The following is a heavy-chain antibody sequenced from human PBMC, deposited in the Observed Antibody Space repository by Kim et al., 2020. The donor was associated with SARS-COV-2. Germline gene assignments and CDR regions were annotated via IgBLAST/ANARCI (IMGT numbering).Heavy chain of an antibody. CDR2: SGDT. V-gene: IGHV4-59*09. CDR3: ARGNSYDY. J-gene: IGHJ4*02. Sequence: SGDTKSNPAHKSRVTMSIDTSKTQFSLKLSSVTAADTAVYYCARGNSYDYWGQGILVTVSS. D-gene: IGHD3-10*01.